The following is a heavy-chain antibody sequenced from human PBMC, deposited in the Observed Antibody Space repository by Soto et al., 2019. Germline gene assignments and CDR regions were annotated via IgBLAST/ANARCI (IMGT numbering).Heavy chain of an antibody. J-gene: IGHJ4*02. CDR2: IYYSGST. Sequence: PSETLSLTCTVSGGSISSGGYYWSWIRQHPGTGLEWIGYIYYSGSTYYNPSLKSRVTISVDTSKNQFSLKLSSVTAADTAVYYCARSVGVAAAGTFDYWGQGTLVTVSS. CDR3: ARSVGVAAAGTFDY. CDR1: GGSISSGGYY. D-gene: IGHD6-13*01. V-gene: IGHV4-31*03.